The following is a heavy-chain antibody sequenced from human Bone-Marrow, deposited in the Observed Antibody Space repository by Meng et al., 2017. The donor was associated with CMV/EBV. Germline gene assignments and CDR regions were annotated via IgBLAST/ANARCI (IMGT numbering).Heavy chain of an antibody. CDR2: ISSSGSTI. CDR3: ARECGDLGYCSSTSCWNDAFDI. V-gene: IGHV3-48*03. Sequence: GESLKISCAASGFTFSSYEMNWVRQAPGKGLEWVSYISSSGSTIYYADSVKGRFTISRDNAKNSLYLQMNSLRAEDTAVYYCARECGDLGYCSSTSCWNDAFDIWGQGTMVTF. CDR1: GFTFSSYE. J-gene: IGHJ3*02. D-gene: IGHD2-2*01.